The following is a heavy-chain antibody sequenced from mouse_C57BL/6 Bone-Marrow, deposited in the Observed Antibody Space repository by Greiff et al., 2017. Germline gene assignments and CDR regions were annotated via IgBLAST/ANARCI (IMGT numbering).Heavy chain of an antibody. D-gene: IGHD1-1*01. CDR3: TGAITTVVATNY. J-gene: IGHJ2*01. V-gene: IGHV1-5*01. CDR2: IYPGNSDT. CDR1: GYTFTSYW. Sequence: VQLQQSGTVLARPGASVKMSCETSGYTFTSYWMHWVKQRPGQGLEWIGAIYPGNSDTSYNQKFKGKAKLTAVTSASTAYMELSSLTNEDSAVYYCTGAITTVVATNYWGQGTTLTVSS.